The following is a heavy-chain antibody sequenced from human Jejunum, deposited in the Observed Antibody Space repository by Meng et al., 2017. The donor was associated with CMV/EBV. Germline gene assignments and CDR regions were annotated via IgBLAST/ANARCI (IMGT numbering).Heavy chain of an antibody. CDR2: ISYSGST. V-gene: IGHV4-59*01. Sequence: CTVSGGSISRYYWSWIRQPPGKGLEWIGYISYSGSTNYNPSLKSRVTISVDTSKNQFSLKLASMTAADTGVYYCARDRASGSEFDCWGQGTLVTVSS. D-gene: IGHD1-26*01. J-gene: IGHJ4*02. CDR1: GGSISRYY. CDR3: ARDRASGSEFDC.